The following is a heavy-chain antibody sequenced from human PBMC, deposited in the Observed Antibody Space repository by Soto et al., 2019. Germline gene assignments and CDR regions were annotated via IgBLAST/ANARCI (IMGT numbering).Heavy chain of an antibody. Sequence: EVQLLESGGGLVQPGGSLRLSCAASGFTFSSYAMSWVRQAPGKGLEWVSAISGSGGSTYYADSVKGRFTISRDNSKNTLYLQMNSLRAEDTAVYYCAIVGGVYTNSLNDYWGQGTLVTVSS. J-gene: IGHJ4*02. V-gene: IGHV3-23*01. D-gene: IGHD2-2*02. CDR1: GFTFSSYA. CDR3: AIVGGVYTNSLNDY. CDR2: ISGSGGST.